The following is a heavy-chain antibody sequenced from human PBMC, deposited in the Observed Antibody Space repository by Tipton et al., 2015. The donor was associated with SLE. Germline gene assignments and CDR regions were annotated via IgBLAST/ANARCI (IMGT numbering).Heavy chain of an antibody. D-gene: IGHD4-23*01. V-gene: IGHV4-4*08. J-gene: IGHJ4*02. CDR2: IYTSGST. CDR3: AKDMTDYGGNPGDY. CDR1: GGSISSYY. Sequence: TLSLTCTVSGGSISSYYWSWIRQPPGKGLEWIGYIYTSGSTNYNPSLTSRVTISVDTSKNQFSLKLSSVTAADTALYYCAKDMTDYGGNPGDYWGQGTLVTVSS.